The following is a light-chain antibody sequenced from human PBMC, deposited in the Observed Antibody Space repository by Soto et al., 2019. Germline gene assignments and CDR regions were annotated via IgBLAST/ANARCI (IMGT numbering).Light chain of an antibody. CDR1: QGIGNA. J-gene: IGKJ1*01. V-gene: IGKV1-6*01. CDR3: LQDINYPWT. CDR2: GAS. Sequence: AIQMTQPPSSLSASAVARVTITCRASQGIGNALGWYQQTPGKPPKVLIYGASNLQSGVPPRFSGSGSGTDFTLAISSLQPEDSATYYCLQDINYPWTFGQGTKVDIK.